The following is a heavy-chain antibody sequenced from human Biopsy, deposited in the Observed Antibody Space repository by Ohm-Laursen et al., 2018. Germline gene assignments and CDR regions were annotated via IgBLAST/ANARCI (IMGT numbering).Heavy chain of an antibody. D-gene: IGHD3-16*01. CDR2: IHGDERSA. J-gene: IGHJ4*02. CDR3: TGDSGGLGGY. Sequence: GSLRLSCTASGFTFSRSVMHWVRQAPGKGLMWVSRIHGDERSATYAEPVKGRFTISRDNAKNTLHLQMNSLRAEDTAVYYCTGDSGGLGGYWGQGTLVTVSS. V-gene: IGHV3-74*03. CDR1: GFTFSRSV.